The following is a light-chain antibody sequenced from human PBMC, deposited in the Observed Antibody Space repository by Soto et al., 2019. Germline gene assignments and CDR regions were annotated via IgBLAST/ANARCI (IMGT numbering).Light chain of an antibody. CDR1: QSLYSW. Sequence: DIQMTQSPSTLSASVGDRVTITCRASQSLYSWLAWYQQRPGKAPKLLIYKASTLEGGVPSRFSGSGSGTEFTLTISGLQSEDFAVYYCHQHNNWPRTFGQGTKLEIK. V-gene: IGKV1-5*03. CDR3: HQHNNWPRT. J-gene: IGKJ2*01. CDR2: KAS.